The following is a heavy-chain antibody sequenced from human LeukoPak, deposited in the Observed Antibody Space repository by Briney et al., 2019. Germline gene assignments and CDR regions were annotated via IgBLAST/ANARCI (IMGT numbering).Heavy chain of an antibody. CDR2: IRYDGSNK. Sequence: GGSLRLSCAASGFTFSSYGMHWVRQAPGKGLEWVAFIRYDGSNKYYADSVKGRFTISRDNSKNSLYLQMNSLRAEDTAVYYCARLDSSSWPLDYRGQGTLVTVSS. CDR3: ARLDSSSWPLDY. CDR1: GFTFSSYG. V-gene: IGHV3-30*02. J-gene: IGHJ4*02. D-gene: IGHD6-13*01.